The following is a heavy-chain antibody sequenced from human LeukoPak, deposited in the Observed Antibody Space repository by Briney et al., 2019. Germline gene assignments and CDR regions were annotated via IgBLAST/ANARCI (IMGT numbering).Heavy chain of an antibody. CDR2: ISSSSSTI. J-gene: IGHJ4*02. CDR1: GFTFSSYA. CDR3: ARDLKGNHDYGDY. V-gene: IGHV3-48*04. Sequence: GGSLRLSCAASGFTFSSYAMSWVRQAPGKGLEWVSAISSSSSTIYYADSVKGRFTISRDNAKNSLYLQMNSLRAEDTAVYYCARDLKGNHDYGDYWGQGTLVTVSS.